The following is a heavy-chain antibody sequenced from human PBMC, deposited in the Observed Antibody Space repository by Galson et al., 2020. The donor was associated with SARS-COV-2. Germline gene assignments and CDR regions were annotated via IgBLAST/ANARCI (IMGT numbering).Heavy chain of an antibody. CDR2: IKPDGSDK. Sequence: GESLKISCAASGFTFSGHCMTWVRQAPGKGLEWVANIKPDGSDKYYVDSVKGRFTISRDNAKNSLYLQMNSLRAEDTAVYYCARLSVIVVLTAPRMDVGGQGTTVTVSS. D-gene: IGHD2-21*02. CDR3: ARLSVIVVLTAPRMDV. V-gene: IGHV3-7*05. J-gene: IGHJ6*02. CDR1: GFTFSGHC.